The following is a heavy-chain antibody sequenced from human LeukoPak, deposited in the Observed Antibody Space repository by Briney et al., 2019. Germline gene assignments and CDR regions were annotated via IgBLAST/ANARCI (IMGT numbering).Heavy chain of an antibody. CDR3: ARGHHDILTGYYPHFDY. J-gene: IGHJ4*02. D-gene: IGHD3-9*01. CDR2: IWYDGSNK. CDR1: GFTFSSYG. V-gene: IGHV3-33*01. Sequence: GGSLRLSCAASGFTFSSYGMHWVRQAPGKGLEWVAVIWYDGSNKYYADSVKGRFTISRDNSKNTLYLQMNSLRAEDTAVYYCARGHHDILTGYYPHFDYWGQGTLVTVSS.